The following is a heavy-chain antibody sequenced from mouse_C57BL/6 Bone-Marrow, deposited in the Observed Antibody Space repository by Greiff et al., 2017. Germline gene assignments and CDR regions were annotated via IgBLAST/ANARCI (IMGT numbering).Heavy chain of an antibody. Sequence: QVQLQQPGAELVRPGSSVKLSCKASGYTFTSSWMHWVKQRPIQGLEWIGNIDPSDSETHYNQKFKDKATLTVDKSSSTAYMQLSSLTSEDSAVYYCARDYYGSPWFAYWGQGTLVTVSA. J-gene: IGHJ3*01. CDR1: GYTFTSSW. CDR2: IDPSDSET. D-gene: IGHD1-1*01. CDR3: ARDYYGSPWFAY. V-gene: IGHV1-52*01.